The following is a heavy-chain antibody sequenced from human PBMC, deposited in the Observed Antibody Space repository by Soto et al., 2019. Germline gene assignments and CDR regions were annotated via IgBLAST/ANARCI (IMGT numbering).Heavy chain of an antibody. J-gene: IGHJ4*02. CDR1: GFTFSSYA. CDR3: AKGGLRFLEWLVPFDY. D-gene: IGHD3-3*01. V-gene: IGHV3-23*01. Sequence: GGSLRLSCAASGFTFSSYAMSWVRQAPGKGLEWVPAISGSSGSTYYADSVKGRFTISRDNSKNTLYLQMNSLRAEDTAVYYCAKGGLRFLEWLVPFDYWGQGTLVTVSS. CDR2: ISGSSGST.